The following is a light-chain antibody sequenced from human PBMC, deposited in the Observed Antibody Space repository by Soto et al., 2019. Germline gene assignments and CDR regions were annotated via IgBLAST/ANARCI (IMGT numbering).Light chain of an antibody. V-gene: IGLV1-40*01. CDR2: DDN. CDR1: SSNIGAGYD. J-gene: IGLJ1*01. Sequence: QSVLTQPPSVSGAPGQRVTISCTGSSSNIGAGYDLHWYRQLPGTAPKLLIYDDNNRPSGVPDRFSGSKSGTSASLAISGLQAEDEADYYCQSYDSSLSGYVFGTGTKLTVL. CDR3: QSYDSSLSGYV.